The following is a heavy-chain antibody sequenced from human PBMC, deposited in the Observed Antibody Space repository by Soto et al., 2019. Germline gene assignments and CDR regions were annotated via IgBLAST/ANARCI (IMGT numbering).Heavy chain of an antibody. Sequence: GGSLRLSCAASKFSFNNYWMHWVRQVPGKGPAWVSRINHDGSKTEYADSVKGRFTISRDNTNNTLYLQMDSLRVEDTAMYYCVREHWGLSGTWSDYWGQGTLVTVSS. V-gene: IGHV3-74*01. CDR3: VREHWGLSGTWSDY. J-gene: IGHJ4*02. D-gene: IGHD7-27*01. CDR2: INHDGSKT. CDR1: KFSFNNYW.